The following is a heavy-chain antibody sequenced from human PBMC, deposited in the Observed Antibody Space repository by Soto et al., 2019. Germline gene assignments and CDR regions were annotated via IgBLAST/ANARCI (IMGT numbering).Heavy chain of an antibody. CDR3: ARGVTAMVNWFDP. V-gene: IGHV1-69*12. Sequence: QVQLVQSGAEVKKPGSSVKVSCKASGGTFSSYAISWVRQAPGQGLEWMGGIIPIFGTANYAQKFQGRVTISADGVTSTAYMELSSVRSEDTAVYYCARGVTAMVNWFDPWGQGTLVTVSS. J-gene: IGHJ5*02. CDR2: IIPIFGTA. CDR1: GGTFSSYA. D-gene: IGHD5-18*01.